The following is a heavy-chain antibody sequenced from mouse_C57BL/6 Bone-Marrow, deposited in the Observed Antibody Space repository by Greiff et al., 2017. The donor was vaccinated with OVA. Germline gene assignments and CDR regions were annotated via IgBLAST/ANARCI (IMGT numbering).Heavy chain of an antibody. CDR1: GYTFTDYY. CDR3: ARCDYGGY. J-gene: IGHJ2*01. D-gene: IGHD2-4*01. V-gene: IGHV1-26*01. Sequence: EVQLQQSGPELVKPGASVKISCKASGYTFTDYYMNWVKQSHGKSLEWIGDINPNNGGTSYNQKFKGKATLTVDKSSSTAYMELRSLTSEDSAVYYCARCDYGGYWGQGTTLTVSS. CDR2: INPNNGGT.